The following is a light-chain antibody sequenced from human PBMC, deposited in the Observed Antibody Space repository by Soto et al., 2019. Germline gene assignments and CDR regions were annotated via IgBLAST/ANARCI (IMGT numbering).Light chain of an antibody. V-gene: IGKV3-15*01. CDR2: GAS. CDR3: QQYNNWPPRT. CDR1: QSISNS. J-gene: IGKJ2*01. Sequence: EIVMTQSPASLSVYPGETATLSCRASQSISNSLAWYQQKPGQAPILLIYGASTRATGIPARFSGSGSGTEFTLTIRSLQSEDSALYYCQQYNNWPPRTFGQGTKLEIK.